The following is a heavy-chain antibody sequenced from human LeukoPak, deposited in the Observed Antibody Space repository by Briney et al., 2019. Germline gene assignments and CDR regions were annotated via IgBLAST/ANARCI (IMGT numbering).Heavy chain of an antibody. CDR3: TRRRDGYNSDY. Sequence: GGSLRLSCTASGFTFGDYAMSWVRQASGKGLEWVGFIRSKAYGGTTEYAASVKGRFTISRDDSKSIAYLQMNSLKTEDTAVYYCTRRRDGYNSDYWGQGTLVTVSS. J-gene: IGHJ4*02. CDR1: GFTFGDYA. V-gene: IGHV3-49*04. D-gene: IGHD5-24*01. CDR2: IRSKAYGGTT.